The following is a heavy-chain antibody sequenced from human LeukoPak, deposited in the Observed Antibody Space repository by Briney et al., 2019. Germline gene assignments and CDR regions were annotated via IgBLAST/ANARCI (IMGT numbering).Heavy chain of an antibody. J-gene: IGHJ6*02. CDR1: GYTFTGYY. V-gene: IGHV1-2*04. CDR3: ARGAPGYCSSTSCYAYWYREYYYYGMDV. CDR2: INPNSGGT. D-gene: IGHD2-2*01. Sequence: GASVKVSCKASGYTFTGYYMHWVRQAPGQGLEWMGWINPNSGGTNYAQKFQGWVTMTRDTSISTAYMELSRPRSDDTAVYYCARGAPGYCSSTSCYAYWYREYYYYGMDVWGQGTTVTVSS.